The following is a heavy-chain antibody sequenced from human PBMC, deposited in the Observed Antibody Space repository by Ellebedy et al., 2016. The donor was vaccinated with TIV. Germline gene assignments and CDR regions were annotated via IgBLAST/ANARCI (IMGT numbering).Heavy chain of an antibody. D-gene: IGHD6-25*01. CDR1: GFTLSTYW. J-gene: IGHJ4*02. Sequence: PGGSLRLSCAASGFTLSTYWMNWVRQAPGKGLEWVASMRQDGREEYFVDSVKGRSTISRDNTKNSLYLQMNSLRAEDTAVYFCARENGYYFDYWGQGTLVTVSS. CDR3: ARENGYYFDY. CDR2: MRQDGREE. V-gene: IGHV3-7*01.